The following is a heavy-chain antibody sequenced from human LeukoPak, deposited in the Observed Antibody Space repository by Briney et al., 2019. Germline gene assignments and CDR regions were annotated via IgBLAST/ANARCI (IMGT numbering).Heavy chain of an antibody. Sequence: SETLSLTCTVSGGSISSGSYYWSCIQQPAGKGLECIGRIYTSGSTNYNPSLKSRVTISVDTSKNQFSLKLSSVTAADTAVYYRARRVISEISIDKGNWLDPWGQGTLVTVSS. J-gene: IGHJ5*02. V-gene: IGHV4-61*02. D-gene: IGHD3-3*01. CDR3: ARRVISEISIDKGNWLDP. CDR1: GGSISSGSYY. CDR2: IYTSGST.